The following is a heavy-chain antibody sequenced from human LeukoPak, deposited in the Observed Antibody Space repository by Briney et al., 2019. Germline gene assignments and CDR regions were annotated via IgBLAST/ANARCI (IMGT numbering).Heavy chain of an antibody. CDR1: GFTFSSYS. CDR2: VSSSSSYI. Sequence: GGSLRLSCAASGFTFSSYSMNWVRQAPGKGLEWVSSVSSSSSYIYYADSVRGRFTISRDNAKNSLYLQMNSLRAEDTAVFYCARADYYDSGSFYPLNFWGQGTLVTVSS. V-gene: IGHV3-21*01. CDR3: ARADYYDSGSFYPLNF. J-gene: IGHJ4*02. D-gene: IGHD3-10*01.